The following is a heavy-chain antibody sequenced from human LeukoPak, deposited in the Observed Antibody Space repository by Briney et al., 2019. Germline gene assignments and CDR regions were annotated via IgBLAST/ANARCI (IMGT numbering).Heavy chain of an antibody. J-gene: IGHJ6*03. CDR3: ARASMVRGVRVRNYYMDV. CDR1: GGSISSYY. CDR2: IYSSGST. V-gene: IGHV4-4*07. Sequence: SETLSLTCTVSGGSISSYYWSWIRQSAGKGLEWIRRIYSSGSTNYNPSLKSRVTMSVDTSKNQFSLKLSSVTAADTAVYYCARASMVRGVRVRNYYMDVWGKGTTVTVSS. D-gene: IGHD3-10*01.